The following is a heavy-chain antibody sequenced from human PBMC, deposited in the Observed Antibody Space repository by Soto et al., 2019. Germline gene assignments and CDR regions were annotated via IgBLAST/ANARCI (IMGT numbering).Heavy chain of an antibody. J-gene: IGHJ4*02. CDR2: ISSSSSYI. Sequence: GSLILSWASTGITFSSYSMNLVLQAPGKGLEWVSSISSSSSYIYYADSVKGRFTISRDNAKNSLYLQMNSLRAEDTAVYYCARDPQGGYYRYFDYWGQGTLVTVSS. D-gene: IGHD3-3*01. CDR1: GITFSSYS. V-gene: IGHV3-21*01. CDR3: ARDPQGGYYRYFDY.